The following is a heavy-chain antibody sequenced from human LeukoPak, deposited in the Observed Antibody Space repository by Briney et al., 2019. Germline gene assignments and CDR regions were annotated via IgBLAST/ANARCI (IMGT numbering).Heavy chain of an antibody. V-gene: IGHV3-30*18. J-gene: IGHJ6*02. CDR2: ISYDGSNK. Sequence: GGSLRLSCAASGFTFSSYGMHWVRQAPGKGLEWVAVISYDGSNKYYADSVKGRFTFSRDNSKNTLYLQMNSLRAEDTAVYYCAKNLYYYGSGSYFYYYGMDVWGQGTTVTVSS. CDR1: GFTFSSYG. D-gene: IGHD3-10*01. CDR3: AKNLYYYGSGSYFYYYGMDV.